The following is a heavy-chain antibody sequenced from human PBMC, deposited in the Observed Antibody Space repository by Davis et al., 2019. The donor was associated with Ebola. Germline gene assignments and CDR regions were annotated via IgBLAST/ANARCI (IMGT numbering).Heavy chain of an antibody. D-gene: IGHD1-7*01. J-gene: IGHJ3*02. CDR3: ARMELRGDSGSAFDI. CDR1: GFTFSNYA. V-gene: IGHV3-30-3*01. CDR2: ISYDGSNE. Sequence: GESLKISCAASGFTFSNYAMNWVRQAPGKGLEWVAVISYDGSNEYYADSVKGRFTISRDNSKSTLYLQMNSLRPEDTALYYCARMELRGDSGSAFDIWGQGTMVTVSS.